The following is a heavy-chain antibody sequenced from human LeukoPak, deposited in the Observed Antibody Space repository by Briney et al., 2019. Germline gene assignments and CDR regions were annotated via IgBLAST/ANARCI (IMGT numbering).Heavy chain of an antibody. CDR2: ISSSSSYR. CDR1: GFTFSTYK. V-gene: IGHV3-21*01. D-gene: IGHD2-21*01. J-gene: IGHJ4*02. Sequence: GGSLRLSCAASGFTFSTYKMSWVRQAPGKGLEWVSSISSSSSYRYYEESVKGRFSISRDNARNSLYLQMNSLRAEDTAVYYCARDSPNEAILWWSIDYWGQGTLVTVSS. CDR3: ARDSPNEAILWWSIDY.